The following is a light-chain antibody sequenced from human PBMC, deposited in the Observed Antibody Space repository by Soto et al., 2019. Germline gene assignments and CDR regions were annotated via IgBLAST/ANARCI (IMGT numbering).Light chain of an antibody. Sequence: DIQMTQSPSSLSASVGDRVTITCQASRDISNSLNWYQQRPGKAPKLLIYDASSLATGVPSRFSGSGSETDFTFTISSLQPEDFATYYCQCYDNLPRLTFGPGTTVEIK. CDR3: QCYDNLPRLT. J-gene: IGKJ3*01. CDR1: RDISNS. CDR2: DAS. V-gene: IGKV1-33*01.